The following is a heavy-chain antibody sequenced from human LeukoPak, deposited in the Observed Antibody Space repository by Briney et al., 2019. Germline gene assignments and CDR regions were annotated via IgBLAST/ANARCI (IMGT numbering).Heavy chain of an antibody. CDR1: GFTVSSNY. J-gene: IGHJ4*02. V-gene: IGHV3-53*01. CDR3: AGELGSSGHGY. D-gene: IGHD6-19*01. CDR2: IYRGGST. Sequence: GGSLRLSCAASGFTVSSNYMSWVRQARGKGLEWVSTIYRGGSTSYADSVKGRFTIYRDNSKNTLYLQMNSLRAEDTAVYYCAGELGSSGHGYWGQGTLVTVSS.